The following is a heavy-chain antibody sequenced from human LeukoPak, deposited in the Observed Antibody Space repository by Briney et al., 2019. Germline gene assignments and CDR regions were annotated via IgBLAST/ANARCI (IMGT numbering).Heavy chain of an antibody. V-gene: IGHV1-46*01. CDR2: INPSGGST. CDR1: GYTFTSYY. CDR3: ARDVVVTAHGGDFDY. D-gene: IGHD2-21*02. Sequence: ASVKVSCKASGYTFTSYYMHWVRQAPGQGLEWMGIINPSGGSTSYAQKFQGRVTMTRDTSTSTVYMELSSLRSEDTAVYYCARDVVVTAHGGDFDYWGQGTLVTVS. J-gene: IGHJ4*02.